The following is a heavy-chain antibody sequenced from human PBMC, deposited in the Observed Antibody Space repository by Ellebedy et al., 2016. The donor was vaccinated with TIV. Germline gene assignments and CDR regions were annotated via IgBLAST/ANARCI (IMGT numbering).Heavy chain of an antibody. CDR2: SNTGNDNT. V-gene: IGHV1-3*04. Sequence: ASVKVSCXASGHSFTSYGIHWVRQPPAQSFEWMGWSNTGNDNTKYSQKFQCRVTITRDYMELSGLMSEYTAVYYCATREWQDPMDVWGQGTTVTVAS. CDR3: ATREWQDPMDV. CDR1: GHSFTSYG. J-gene: IGHJ6*02. D-gene: IGHD3-3*01.